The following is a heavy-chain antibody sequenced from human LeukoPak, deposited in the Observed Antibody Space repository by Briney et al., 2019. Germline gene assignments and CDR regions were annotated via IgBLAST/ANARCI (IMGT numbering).Heavy chain of an antibody. CDR2: ISSSSSTI. CDR1: GFTFSSYS. CDR3: ARSVRAYMDV. V-gene: IGHV3-48*04. J-gene: IGHJ6*03. D-gene: IGHD3-16*02. Sequence: SGGPLRLSCAASGFTFSSYSMNWVRQAPGKGLEWVSYISSSSSTIYYADSVKGRFTISGDNAKNSLYLQMNSLRAEDTAVYYCARSVRAYMDVWGKGTTVTVSS.